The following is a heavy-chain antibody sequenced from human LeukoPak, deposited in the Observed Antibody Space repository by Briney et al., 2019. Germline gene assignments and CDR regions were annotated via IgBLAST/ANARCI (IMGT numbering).Heavy chain of an antibody. CDR3: AREFRSYSSGWYYFDY. CDR1: GGSISSYY. CDR2: IYYSGST. J-gene: IGHJ4*02. V-gene: IGHV4-59*01. D-gene: IGHD6-19*01. Sequence: SETLSLTCTVSGGSISSYYWSWIRQPPGKGLEWIGYIYYSGSTNYNPSLKSRVTISVDTSKNQFSLKLSSVTAADTAVYYCAREFRSYSSGWYYFDYWGQGTLVTVSS.